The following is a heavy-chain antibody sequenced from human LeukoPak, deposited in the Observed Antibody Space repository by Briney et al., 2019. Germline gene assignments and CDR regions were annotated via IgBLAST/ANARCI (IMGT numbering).Heavy chain of an antibody. Sequence: SETLSLTCTVSGGSISSYYWSWIRQPAGKGLEWIGRIYTSGSTNYNPSLKSRVTMSVDTSKNQFSLRLSSVTAADTAVYYCARVVVVPAATKYYYYYMDVWGKGTTVTVSS. D-gene: IGHD2-2*01. CDR2: IYTSGST. V-gene: IGHV4-4*07. CDR3: ARVVVVPAATKYYYYYMDV. CDR1: GGSISSYY. J-gene: IGHJ6*03.